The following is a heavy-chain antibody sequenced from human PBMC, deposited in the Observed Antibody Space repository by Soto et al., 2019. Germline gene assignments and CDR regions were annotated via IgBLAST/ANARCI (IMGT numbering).Heavy chain of an antibody. CDR2: TYYRSKWYN. V-gene: IGHV6-1*01. Sequence: SQTLSLTCAISGDSVSSNSAAWNWIRQSPSRGLEWLGRTYYRSKWYNDYAVSVKSRITINPDTSKNQFSLQLNSVTPEDTAVYYCAKLSVGSGWPRGGYFDYWGQGTLVTVSS. CDR1: GDSVSSNSAA. D-gene: IGHD6-19*01. J-gene: IGHJ4*02. CDR3: AKLSVGSGWPRGGYFDY.